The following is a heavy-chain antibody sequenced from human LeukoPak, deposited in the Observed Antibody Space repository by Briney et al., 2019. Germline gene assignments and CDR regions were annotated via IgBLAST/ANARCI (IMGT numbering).Heavy chain of an antibody. Sequence: GGSLRLSCAASGFTFSNYGMHWVRQVPGKGLEWVVVISYDGSSKYYADSVKGRFTISRDNSKNTLYLQMNSLRVEDTAVYYCAKDLTTYGAGSYLENWGQGTLVTVSS. V-gene: IGHV3-30*18. CDR2: ISYDGSSK. D-gene: IGHD3-10*01. CDR1: GFTFSNYG. CDR3: AKDLTTYGAGSYLEN. J-gene: IGHJ4*02.